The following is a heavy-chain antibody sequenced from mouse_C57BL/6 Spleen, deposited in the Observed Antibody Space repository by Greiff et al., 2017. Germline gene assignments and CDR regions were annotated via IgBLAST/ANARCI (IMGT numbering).Heavy chain of an antibody. CDR3: ARSITTVAPYWYFDV. CDR2: IDPSDSET. Sequence: QVQLQQPGAELVRPGSSVKLSCKASGYTFTSYWMHWVKQRPIQGLEWIGNIDPSDSETHYNQKFKDKATLTVDKSSSTAYMQLSSLTSEDSAVYYCARSITTVAPYWYFDVWGTGTTVTVSS. J-gene: IGHJ1*03. CDR1: GYTFTSYW. D-gene: IGHD1-1*01. V-gene: IGHV1-52*01.